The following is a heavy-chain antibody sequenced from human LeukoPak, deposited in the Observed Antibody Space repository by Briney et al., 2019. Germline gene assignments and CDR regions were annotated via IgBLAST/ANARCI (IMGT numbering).Heavy chain of an antibody. Sequence: GGSLRLSFAASGFTFDDYGMSWVRQAPGKGLEWVSAISGSGGSTYYADSVKGRFTISRDNSKNTLYLQMNSLRAEDTAVYYCAKDGITMVRGVSHVWFDPWGQGTLVTVSS. CDR1: GFTFDDYG. V-gene: IGHV3-23*01. CDR2: ISGSGGST. CDR3: AKDGITMVRGVSHVWFDP. J-gene: IGHJ5*02. D-gene: IGHD3-10*01.